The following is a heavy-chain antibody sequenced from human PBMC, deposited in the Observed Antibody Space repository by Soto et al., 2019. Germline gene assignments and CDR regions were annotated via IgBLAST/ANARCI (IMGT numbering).Heavy chain of an antibody. CDR3: ARDPLGKPDYYYYGMDV. D-gene: IGHD1-26*01. Sequence: QVQLVQSGAEVKKPGASVKVSCKASGYTFTSYGISWVRQAPGQGLEWMGWISAYNGNTNYAQKLQGRVPMTTDTSTSTAYMELRSLRSDDTAVYYCARDPLGKPDYYYYGMDVWGQGTTVTVSS. CDR2: ISAYNGNT. J-gene: IGHJ6*02. CDR1: GYTFTSYG. V-gene: IGHV1-18*01.